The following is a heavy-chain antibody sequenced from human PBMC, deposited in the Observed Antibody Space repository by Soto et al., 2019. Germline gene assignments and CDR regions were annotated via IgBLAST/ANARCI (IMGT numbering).Heavy chain of an antibody. CDR2: IWDDGDKR. J-gene: IGHJ4*02. D-gene: IGHD1-26*01. CDR1: GFTFSSYA. V-gene: IGHV3-30*02. Sequence: GGSLSLSSAASGFTFSSYAMSWVRQAPGKGLEWVAAIWDDGDKRYYADSVRGRLIISRDNSKDTLYLQMNSLGPDDTAVYFCAKARVRIVGANSFDYWGQGTPVTVSS. CDR3: AKARVRIVGANSFDY.